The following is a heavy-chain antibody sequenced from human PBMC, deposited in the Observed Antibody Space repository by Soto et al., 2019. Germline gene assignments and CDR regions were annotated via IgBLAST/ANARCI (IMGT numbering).Heavy chain of an antibody. Sequence: ASVKVSCKASGYTFTGYYLHWVRQAPGQGLEWMGWINPNSGGTNYAQRFQGRVTMTRDTSISTAYMELSRLSSDDTADYYCARMYTSGWNYFDYWGQGTQVT. V-gene: IGHV1-2*02. D-gene: IGHD6-19*01. CDR2: INPNSGGT. J-gene: IGHJ4*02. CDR1: GYTFTGYY. CDR3: ARMYTSGWNYFDY.